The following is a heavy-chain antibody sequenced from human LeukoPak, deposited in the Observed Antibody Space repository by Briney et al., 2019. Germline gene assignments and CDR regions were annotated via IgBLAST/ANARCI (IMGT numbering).Heavy chain of an antibody. V-gene: IGHV3-30*04. CDR1: GFTFSSYA. Sequence: GSLRLSCAASGFTFSSYAMHWVRQAPGKGLEWVAVISYDGSNKYYADSVKGRFTISRDNSKNTLYLQMNSLRAEDTAVYYCARDNYDSSGYPGFWGQGTLVTVSS. J-gene: IGHJ4*02. D-gene: IGHD3-22*01. CDR3: ARDNYDSSGYPGF. CDR2: ISYDGSNK.